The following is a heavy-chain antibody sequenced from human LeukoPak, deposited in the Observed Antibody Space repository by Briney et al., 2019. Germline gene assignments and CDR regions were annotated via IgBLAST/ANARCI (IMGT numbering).Heavy chain of an antibody. J-gene: IGHJ4*02. CDR2: ISGSGGST. V-gene: IGHV3-23*01. D-gene: IGHD5-12*01. Sequence: GGSLRLSCAASGFTFSSYGMHWVRQAPGKGLEWVSGISGSGGSTYYADSVKGRFTISRDNSKNTLYLQMNSLRAEDTAVYYCAKDLVGYSGYDFDYWGQGTLVTVSS. CDR1: GFTFSSYG. CDR3: AKDLVGYSGYDFDY.